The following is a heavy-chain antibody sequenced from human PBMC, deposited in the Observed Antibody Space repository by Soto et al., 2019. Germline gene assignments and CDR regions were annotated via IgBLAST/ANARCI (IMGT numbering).Heavy chain of an antibody. D-gene: IGHD3-9*01. CDR3: ATDTNTYYDILTGSNAFDI. V-gene: IGHV1-24*01. Sequence: ASVKVSCKVSGYTLTEFSMHWVRQAPGKGLEWMGGFDPEDGETIYAQKFQGRVTMTEDTSTDTAYMELSSLRSEDTAVYYCATDTNTYYDILTGSNAFDIWGQGTMVTVS. CDR1: GYTLTEFS. J-gene: IGHJ3*02. CDR2: FDPEDGET.